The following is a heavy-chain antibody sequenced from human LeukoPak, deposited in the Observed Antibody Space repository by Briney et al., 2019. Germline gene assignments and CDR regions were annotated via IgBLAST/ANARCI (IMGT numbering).Heavy chain of an antibody. CDR3: GSYQNWFDP. D-gene: IGHD2-2*01. Sequence: PSETLSLTCTVSGGSIGSYYWSWIRQPPGKGLEWIGYIYYSGSTNYNPSLKSRVTISVDKSKNQFSLKLTSVTAADTAVYYCGSYQNWFDPWGQGTLVTVSS. J-gene: IGHJ5*02. V-gene: IGHV4-59*08. CDR1: GGSIGSYY. CDR2: IYYSGST.